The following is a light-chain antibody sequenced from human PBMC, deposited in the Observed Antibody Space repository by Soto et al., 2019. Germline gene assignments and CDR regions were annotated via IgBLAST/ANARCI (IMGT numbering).Light chain of an antibody. CDR3: CSYAGTYTWV. J-gene: IGLJ3*02. V-gene: IGLV2-11*01. CDR1: SSNVGGYNY. Sequence: QSALTQPRSVSGSPGQSVTISCTGTSSNVGGYNYVSWYQQHPGKAPKLILYDVTKRPSGVPDRLSGSKSSNTASLTISGLQAEDEAGYYCCSYAGTYTWVFGGGTKLTVL. CDR2: DVT.